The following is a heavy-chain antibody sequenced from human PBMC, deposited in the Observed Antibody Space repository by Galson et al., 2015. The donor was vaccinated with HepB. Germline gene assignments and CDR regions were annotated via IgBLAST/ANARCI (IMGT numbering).Heavy chain of an antibody. CDR3: ARDWDYEGYWYGSGSLDS. D-gene: IGHD3-10*01. CDR1: GSTFTGYY. V-gene: IGHV1-2*04. Sequence: SVKVSCKASGSTFTGYYIQWLRQAPGQGLEWIGWINPHRGDTNFAQKFQGSVTMTRDTSISTVYMELSSLRSDDTAVCYCARDWDYEGYWYGSGSLDSWGQGTPVTVSS. J-gene: IGHJ4*02. CDR2: INPHRGDT.